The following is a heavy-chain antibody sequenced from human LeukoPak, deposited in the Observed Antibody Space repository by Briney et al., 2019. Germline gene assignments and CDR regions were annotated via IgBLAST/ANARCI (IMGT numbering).Heavy chain of an antibody. Sequence: GASVKVSCKASGYTFISYDISWVRQAPGQGLEWMGWISSYTGNTNYAQKLQGRVAMTTDTSTSTAYMELRSLRSDDTAVYYCGRNSSGDACDVWGQGTMVTVSS. CDR3: GRNSSGDACDV. J-gene: IGHJ3*01. CDR2: ISSYTGNT. V-gene: IGHV1-18*01. CDR1: GYTFISYD. D-gene: IGHD6-19*01.